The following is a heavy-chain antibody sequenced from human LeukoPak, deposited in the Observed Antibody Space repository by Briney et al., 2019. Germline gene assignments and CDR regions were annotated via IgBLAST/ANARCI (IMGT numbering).Heavy chain of an antibody. Sequence: SETLSLTCTVSGVSTTSYHWSWIRQFAGKKLEWPGRVHADGTSNYNPSLKSRVTMSVDTSKNQFSLILTSVTAADTAVYYCARDGLYTSGYSYFDYWGHGTLVTVSS. V-gene: IGHV4-4*07. CDR3: ARDGLYTSGYSYFDY. D-gene: IGHD3-9*01. CDR2: VHADGTS. CDR1: GVSTTSYH. J-gene: IGHJ4*01.